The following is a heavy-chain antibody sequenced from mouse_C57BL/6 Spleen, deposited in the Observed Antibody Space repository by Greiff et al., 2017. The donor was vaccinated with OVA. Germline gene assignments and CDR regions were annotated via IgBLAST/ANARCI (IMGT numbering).Heavy chain of an antibody. V-gene: IGHV3-6*01. CDR3: ANTPYGYDGYAMDY. CDR1: GYSITSGYY. Sequence: EVQLQESGPGLVKPSQSLSLPCSVTGYSITSGYYWNWIRQFPGNKLEWMGYISYDGSNNYNPSLKNRISITRDTSKNQFFLKLNSVTTEDTATYYCANTPYGYDGYAMDYWGQGTSVTVSS. J-gene: IGHJ4*01. D-gene: IGHD2-2*01. CDR2: ISYDGSN.